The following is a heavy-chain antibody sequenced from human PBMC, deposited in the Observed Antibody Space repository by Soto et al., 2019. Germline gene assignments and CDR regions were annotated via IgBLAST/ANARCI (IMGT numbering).Heavy chain of an antibody. D-gene: IGHD3-3*01. CDR1: GFTFSSYG. V-gene: IGHV3-30*18. CDR3: AKDRGLIFGVVNFFDC. J-gene: IGHJ4*02. CDR2: ISYDGSNK. Sequence: GSLRLSCAASGFTFSSYGMHWVRQAPGKGLEWVAVISYDGSNKYYADSVKGRFTISRDNSKNTLYLQMNSLRAEDTAVYYCAKDRGLIFGVVNFFDCWGQGTLVTVSS.